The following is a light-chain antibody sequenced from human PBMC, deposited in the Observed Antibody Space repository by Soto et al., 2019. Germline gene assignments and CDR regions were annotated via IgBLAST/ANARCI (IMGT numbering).Light chain of an antibody. V-gene: IGKV1-39*01. Sequence: DIQINNSRSSLSASVGDRVTITCRASQSISSYLNWYQQKPGKAPNLLIYTTSNLQNGVPSRFSGSGSGTDFTLTISSLQPEDFATYYCQQSDSTPLTLGGGTKVDIK. CDR1: QSISSY. J-gene: IGKJ4*01. CDR2: TTS. CDR3: QQSDSTPLT.